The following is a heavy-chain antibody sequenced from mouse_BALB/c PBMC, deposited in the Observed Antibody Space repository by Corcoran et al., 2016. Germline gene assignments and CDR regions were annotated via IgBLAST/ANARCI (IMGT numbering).Heavy chain of an antibody. D-gene: IGHD2-1*01. V-gene: IGHV1-26*01. J-gene: IGHJ4*01. CDR1: GYSFTGYY. CDR2: INPYNGAT. CDR3: ARNGKDYAMDY. Sequence: EVQLKQSGPELVKPGASVKISCKASGYSFTGYYMHWVKQSHVKSLEWIGRINPYNGATSYNQNFKDKASLTVDKSSSTAYMELHSLTSEDSAVYYCARNGKDYAMDYWGQGTSVTVSS.